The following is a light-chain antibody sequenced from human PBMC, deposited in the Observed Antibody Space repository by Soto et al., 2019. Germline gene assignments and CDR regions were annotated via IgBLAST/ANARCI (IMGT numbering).Light chain of an antibody. V-gene: IGKV1-5*01. J-gene: IGKJ1*01. Sequence: DIQMTQSPSTLSASVGDRVTITCRASQSISGWLAWYQQKPGRAPKVMIYHASSLESGVPSRFSGSGSGTEFTLTISGLQPDDSATYYCQQYNSYRTFGQGTKVDIK. CDR2: HAS. CDR1: QSISGW. CDR3: QQYNSYRT.